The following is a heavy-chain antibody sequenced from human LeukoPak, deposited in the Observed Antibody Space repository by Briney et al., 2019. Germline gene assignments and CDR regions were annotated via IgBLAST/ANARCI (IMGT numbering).Heavy chain of an antibody. J-gene: IGHJ4*02. Sequence: GESLKISCEAPGYNFNIYWLGWVRQMPGKGLEWMGIISPGGSDTRYSPSFEGQVNISADRSINTASLQWSSLKASHTAIYYCAREQAVRGPVIDYWGQGTVVIVS. CDR1: GYNFNIYW. CDR2: ISPGGSDT. CDR3: AREQAVRGPVIDY. D-gene: IGHD6-19*01. V-gene: IGHV5-51*01.